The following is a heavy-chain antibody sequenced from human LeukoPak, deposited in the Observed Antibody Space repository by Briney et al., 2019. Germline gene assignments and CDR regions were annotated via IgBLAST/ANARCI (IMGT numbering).Heavy chain of an antibody. D-gene: IGHD3-9*01. J-gene: IGHJ3*02. CDR3: ARDRETYYDILTGYYTLGVAFDI. CDR1: GFTFSTYS. Sequence: GSPRLFCAASGFTFSTYSMNWVRQAPGKGLEWVSSISSGSSYIYYADSVKGRFTISRDDAKISLYLQMNSLRAEHTAVYYCARDRETYYDILTGYYTLGVAFDIWGQGTLVTVSS. V-gene: IGHV3-21*01. CDR2: ISSGSSYI.